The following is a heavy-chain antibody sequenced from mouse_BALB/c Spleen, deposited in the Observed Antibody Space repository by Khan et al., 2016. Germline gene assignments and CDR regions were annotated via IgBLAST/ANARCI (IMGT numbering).Heavy chain of an antibody. CDR1: GFTFSSYG. V-gene: IGHV5-6-3*01. J-gene: IGHJ3*01. Sequence: EVELVESGGGLVQPGGSLKLSCAASGFTFSSYGMSWIRQIPDKRLELVAIINSNGGTTYYPDSVKGRFTISRDNAKHALYLQMSSLKSEDTAMYYCARDLQFAYWGQGTQVTVSA. CDR3: ARDLQFAY. CDR2: INSNGGTT.